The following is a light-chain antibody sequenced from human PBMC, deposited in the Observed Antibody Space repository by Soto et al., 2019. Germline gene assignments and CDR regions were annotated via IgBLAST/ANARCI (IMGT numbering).Light chain of an antibody. CDR3: QQSYNTPYT. J-gene: IGKJ2*01. CDR1: QRISTY. Sequence: DLQMTQSPSSLSASVGDTVTVTCRASQRISTYLNWYQQKPGKAPKLLIYNAANLETGVPSRFSGSGSGTAFSLTISSLQPEDIAAYYCQQSYNTPYTFGQGTKLEVK. CDR2: NAA. V-gene: IGKV1-39*01.